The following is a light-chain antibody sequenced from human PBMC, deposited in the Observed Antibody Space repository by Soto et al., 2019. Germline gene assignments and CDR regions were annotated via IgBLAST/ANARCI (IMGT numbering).Light chain of an antibody. Sequence: DIQMTQSPSTLSASVGDRVTITCRASQSISTWLAWYQQKPGRAPKLLIYDASSLKSGILPSFSASGSGTEFALAISSLQPDDFATYYCEQYNSYRTFGQGTKVEIK. V-gene: IGKV1-5*01. J-gene: IGKJ1*01. CDR3: EQYNSYRT. CDR2: DAS. CDR1: QSISTW.